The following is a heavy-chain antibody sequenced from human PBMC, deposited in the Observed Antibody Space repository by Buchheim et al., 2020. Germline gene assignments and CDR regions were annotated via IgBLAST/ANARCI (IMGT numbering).Heavy chain of an antibody. D-gene: IGHD3-10*01. J-gene: IGHJ6*02. Sequence: EVQLVESGGGLVQSGGSLRLSCAASGFTFTNHWMHWVRQAPGKGLVWVSRINSDSSSTTYADSLKGRLTISRDNAKKTVYLQMDSLGAEDTAVYYCARAHPYYYGCMDVWGQGTT. CDR2: INSDSSST. CDR3: ARAHPYYYGCMDV. V-gene: IGHV3-74*01. CDR1: GFTFTNHW.